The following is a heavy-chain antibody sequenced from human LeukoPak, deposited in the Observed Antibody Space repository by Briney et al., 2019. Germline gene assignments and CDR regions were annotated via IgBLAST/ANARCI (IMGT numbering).Heavy chain of an antibody. V-gene: IGHV3-48*04. CDR2: ISKSSSTI. CDR1: GFNFSSYS. J-gene: IGHJ4*02. Sequence: GGSLRLSCAASGFNFSSYSMNWVRQAPGKGLEWVSYISKSSSTIYYADSVEGRFTVSRDNAKNSLYLQMNSLRAEDMALYYCAKDASYSSSSYFDYWGQGTLVTVSS. D-gene: IGHD6-6*01. CDR3: AKDASYSSSSYFDY.